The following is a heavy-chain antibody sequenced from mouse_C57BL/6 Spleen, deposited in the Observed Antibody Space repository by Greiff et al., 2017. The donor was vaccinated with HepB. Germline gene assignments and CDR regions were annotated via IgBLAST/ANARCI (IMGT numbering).Heavy chain of an antibody. J-gene: IGHJ3*01. CDR1: GYAFTNYL. CDR2: INPGSGGT. CDR3: ATLRSPFAY. Sequence: VQLQQSGAELVRPGTSVKVSCKASGYAFTNYLIEWVKQRPGQGLEWIGVINPGSGGTNYNEKFKGKATLTADKSSSTAYMQLSSLTSEDSAVYFCATLRSPFAYWGQGTLVTVSA. V-gene: IGHV1-54*01. D-gene: IGHD1-1*01.